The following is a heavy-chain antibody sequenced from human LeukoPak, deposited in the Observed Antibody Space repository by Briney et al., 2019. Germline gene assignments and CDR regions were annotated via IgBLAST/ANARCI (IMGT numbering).Heavy chain of an antibody. J-gene: IGHJ4*02. V-gene: IGHV3-23*01. Sequence: GGSLRLSCAASGFTFSTSAMTWVRQAPGKGLEWVSGISGSGVTDYADSVKGRFTISRDNSKNTLYLQMNSLRAEDTAVYYCAKDFRYSYGTFDYWGQGTLVTVSS. D-gene: IGHD5-18*01. CDR1: GFTFSTSA. CDR3: AKDFRYSYGTFDY. CDR2: ISGSGVT.